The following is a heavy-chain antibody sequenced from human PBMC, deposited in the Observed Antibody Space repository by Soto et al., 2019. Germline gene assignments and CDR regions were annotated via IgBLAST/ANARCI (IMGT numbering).Heavy chain of an antibody. CDR1: GGSISPYY. V-gene: IGHV4-59*01. CDR3: ARRVGAAAGYWYFDL. CDR2: IYYSGTT. D-gene: IGHD6-13*01. Sequence: QVQLQESGPGLVKPSETLSLTCTVSGGSISPYYWSWIRQPPGKGLEWIGYIYYSGTTNYNPSLKSRVTISLDASKNQVSLKLSSVTVADTAVYYFARRVGAAAGYWYFDLWGRGTLVTVSP. J-gene: IGHJ2*01.